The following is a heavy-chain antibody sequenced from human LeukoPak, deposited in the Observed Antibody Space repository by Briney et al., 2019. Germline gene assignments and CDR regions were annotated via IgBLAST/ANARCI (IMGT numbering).Heavy chain of an antibody. V-gene: IGHV1-46*01. CDR3: ARDGRYDSTGHTLDY. CDR2: INPGGGST. J-gene: IGHJ4*02. Sequence: GASAKVSCKASGYTFTSYYMHWVRQAPGQGLEWMGIINPGGGSTSYTQNFQGRVTITTDTSTSTVYMELSSLTSEDTAVYYCARDGRYDSTGHTLDYWGQGTLVTVSS. CDR1: GYTFTSYY. D-gene: IGHD3-22*01.